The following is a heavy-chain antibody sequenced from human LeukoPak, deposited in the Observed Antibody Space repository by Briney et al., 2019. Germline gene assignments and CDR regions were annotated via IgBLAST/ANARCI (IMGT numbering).Heavy chain of an antibody. CDR1: GFTVSSNY. CDR2: IYSGGNT. D-gene: IGHD3-9*01. V-gene: IGHV3-66*01. CDR3: ARGVGDILSGTFIPMDV. Sequence: GGSLRLSCAASGFTVSSNYMSGVRQAPGKGLERGSVIYSGGNTYYADSVKGRFTISRDNSKNTLYLQMNSLRAEDTAVYYRARGVGDILSGTFIPMDVWGQGTTVTVSS. J-gene: IGHJ6*02.